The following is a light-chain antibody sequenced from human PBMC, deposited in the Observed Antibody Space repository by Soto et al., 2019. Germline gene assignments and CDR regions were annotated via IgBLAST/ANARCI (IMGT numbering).Light chain of an antibody. Sequence: AIRMTQSPSSLSASTGDRVTITCRASQSISSYLAWYQQKPGKAPKLLIYAASTLQSGVPSRFSDSGSGTDFTLTISCLQSEDFATYYCQQYYSYLITFGQGTRLEIK. CDR3: QQYYSYLIT. V-gene: IGKV1-8*01. CDR1: QSISSY. J-gene: IGKJ5*01. CDR2: AAS.